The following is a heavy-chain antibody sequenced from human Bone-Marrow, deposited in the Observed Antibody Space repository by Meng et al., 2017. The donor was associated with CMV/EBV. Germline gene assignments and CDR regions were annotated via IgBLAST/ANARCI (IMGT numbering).Heavy chain of an antibody. D-gene: IGHD3-3*01. CDR3: TTDMAETITNVGGVITYFDH. CDR2: IKSKTDGGTT. Sequence: GGSLRLSCAASGFTFSNAWMSWVRQAPGKGLEWVGRIKSKTDGGTTDYAAPVKGRFTISRDDSKKRLFLHMSSLKTEDTAVYYCTTDMAETITNVGGVITYFDHWGQGTLVTVSS. V-gene: IGHV3-15*01. J-gene: IGHJ4*02. CDR1: GFTFSNAW.